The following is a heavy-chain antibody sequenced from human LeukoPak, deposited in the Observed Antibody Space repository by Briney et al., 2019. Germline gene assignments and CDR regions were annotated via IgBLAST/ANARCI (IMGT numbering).Heavy chain of an antibody. CDR1: EFTFSSYS. V-gene: IGHV3-48*01. Sequence: GGSLRLSCVASEFTFSSYSMIWVRQAPGKGLEWISYISNGSGNRYYADSVKGRFTISRDNAKNLLYLQMNNLRADDTAVYYCARAAKWEFYHYYMDDWGKGTTVAVSS. CDR2: ISNGSGNR. J-gene: IGHJ6*03. D-gene: IGHD1-26*01. CDR3: ARAAKWEFYHYYMDD.